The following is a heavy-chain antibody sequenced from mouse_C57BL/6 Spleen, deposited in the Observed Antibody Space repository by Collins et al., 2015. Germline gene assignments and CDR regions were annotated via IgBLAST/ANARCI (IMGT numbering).Heavy chain of an antibody. CDR3: ARRGYGNPFDY. V-gene: IGHV5-6-2*01. D-gene: IGHD2-10*02. J-gene: IGHJ2*01. CDR2: INSNGGST. CDR1: GFTFSSYY. Sequence: DVKLVESGGGLVKLGGSLKLSCAASGFTFSSYYMSWVRQTPEKRLELVAAINSNGGSTYYPDTVKGRFTISRDNAKNTLYLQMSSLKSEDTALYYCARRGYGNPFDYWGQGTTLTVSS.